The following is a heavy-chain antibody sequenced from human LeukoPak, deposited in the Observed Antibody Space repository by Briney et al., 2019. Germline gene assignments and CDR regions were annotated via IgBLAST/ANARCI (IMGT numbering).Heavy chain of an antibody. J-gene: IGHJ1*01. Sequence: SETLSLTCAVYGGPFSGYYWNWIRQPPGKGLEWIGDINHSGSTNYNPSLKSRVTISVDTSKNQFSLKLSSVTAADTAVYYCARLPYGSGSYYKRTKGYFQHWGQGTLVTVSS. CDR3: ARLPYGSGSYYKRTKGYFQH. V-gene: IGHV4-34*01. CDR1: GGPFSGYY. CDR2: INHSGST. D-gene: IGHD3-10*01.